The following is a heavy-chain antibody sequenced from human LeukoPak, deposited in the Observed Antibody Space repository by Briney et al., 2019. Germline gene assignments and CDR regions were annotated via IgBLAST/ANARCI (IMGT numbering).Heavy chain of an antibody. CDR3: ARDGDSSAHGPLDAFDI. CDR2: IYYSGST. CDR1: GGSISSYY. D-gene: IGHD3-22*01. V-gene: IGHV4-59*01. Sequence: SETLSLTCTVSGGSISSYYWSWIRQPPGKGLEWIAYIYYSGSTNYNPSLKSRVTISVDTSKNQFSLKLSSVTAADTAVYYCARDGDSSAHGPLDAFDIWGQGTMVTVSS. J-gene: IGHJ3*02.